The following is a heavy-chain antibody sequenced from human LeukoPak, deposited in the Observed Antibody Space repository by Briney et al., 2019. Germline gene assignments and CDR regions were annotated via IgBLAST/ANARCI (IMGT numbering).Heavy chain of an antibody. D-gene: IGHD3-9*01. V-gene: IGHV3-49*03. J-gene: IGHJ4*02. Sequence: GGSLRLSCTASGFTFGDYAMSWFRQAPGKGLEWVGFIRSKAYGGTTEYAASVKGRFTISRDDSKSIAYLQVNSLKTEDTAVYYCAYDILTGYGDYWGQGTLVTVSS. CDR2: IRSKAYGGTT. CDR3: AYDILTGYGDY. CDR1: GFTFGDYA.